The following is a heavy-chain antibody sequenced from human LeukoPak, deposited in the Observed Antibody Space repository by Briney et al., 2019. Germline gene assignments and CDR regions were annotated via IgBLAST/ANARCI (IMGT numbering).Heavy chain of an antibody. Sequence: GGSLRLSCAASGFSFSTYSMNWVRQAPGKGLVWVSRINSDGSSTSYADSVKGRFTISRDNAKNTLYLQMNSLRAEDTAVYYCARDLDSLNWFDPWGQGTLVTVSS. CDR3: ARDLDSLNWFDP. D-gene: IGHD3/OR15-3a*01. CDR1: GFSFSTYS. CDR2: INSDGSST. V-gene: IGHV3-74*01. J-gene: IGHJ5*02.